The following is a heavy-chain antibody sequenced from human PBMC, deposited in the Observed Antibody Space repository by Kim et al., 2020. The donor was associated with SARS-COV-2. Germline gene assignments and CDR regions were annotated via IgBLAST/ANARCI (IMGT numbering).Heavy chain of an antibody. CDR2: IYSGGSI. D-gene: IGHD3-3*01. CDR1: GFIISDNS. CDR3: ARGLVNSCFGVDH. J-gene: IGHJ4*02. V-gene: IGHV3-53*01. Sequence: GGSLRLSCAASGFIISDNSMNWVRQAPGKGLEWVSIIYSGGSIFYAGSVKGRFTISRDSSKNTLYLQMNSLRDEDTANYFCARGLVNSCFGVDHWGQGTPVTVSS.